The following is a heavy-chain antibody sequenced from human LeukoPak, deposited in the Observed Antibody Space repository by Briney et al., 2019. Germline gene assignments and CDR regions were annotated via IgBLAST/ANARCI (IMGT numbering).Heavy chain of an antibody. J-gene: IGHJ4*02. CDR1: GFTFSSYW. V-gene: IGHV3-74*03. Sequence: GGSLRLSCAASGFTFSSYWMHWVRQAPGKGLVWVSRINSDGSSTTYADSVKGRFTISRDNAKNALYLQMNSLRPEDTAVYYCARDVDYHATSECFDYWGQGTLVTVSS. CDR3: ARDVDYHATSECFDY. D-gene: IGHD1-26*01. CDR2: INSDGSST.